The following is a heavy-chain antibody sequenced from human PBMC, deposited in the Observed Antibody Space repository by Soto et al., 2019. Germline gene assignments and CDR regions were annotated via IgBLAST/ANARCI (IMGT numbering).Heavy chain of an antibody. V-gene: IGHV6-1*01. D-gene: IGHD2-15*01. Sequence: SQPLSLTCSISLVSFSSNVVACNCIRQSPSRGLEWLGRTYYRSKWYNDYAVSVKSRITVNPDTSKNQFSLQLSSVTPEDTAVYYCERGKYSGFDVWGQGTMVTVSS. J-gene: IGHJ3*01. CDR2: TYYRSKWYN. CDR1: LVSFSSNVVA. CDR3: ERGKYSGFDV.